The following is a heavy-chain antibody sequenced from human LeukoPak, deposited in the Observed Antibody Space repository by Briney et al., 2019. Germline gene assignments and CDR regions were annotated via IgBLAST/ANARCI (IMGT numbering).Heavy chain of an antibody. CDR3: AKWPSGNYFPYHFDY. CDR1: GFTFSSYA. Sequence: PGGSLRLSCAASGFTFSSYAMSWVRQAPGKGLEWVSAISGSDGSTYYADSVKGRFTISRDNSKNTLYLQMNSLRAEDTAVYYCAKWPSGNYFPYHFDYWGQGTLVTVSS. D-gene: IGHD1-26*01. J-gene: IGHJ4*02. V-gene: IGHV3-23*01. CDR2: ISGSDGST.